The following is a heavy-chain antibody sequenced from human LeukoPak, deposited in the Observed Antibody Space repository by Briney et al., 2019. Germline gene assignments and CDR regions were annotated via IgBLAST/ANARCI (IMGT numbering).Heavy chain of an antibody. CDR2: IGGSGDGT. CDR1: GFTFKLYA. J-gene: IGHJ5*02. D-gene: IGHD3-10*02. Sequence: GGSRRLSCTASGFTFKLYAMTWVRRAPGKGLEWVSGIGGSGDGTYYTDSVKGRFTISRDNSKNTVYLQMNSLRAEDTAIYYCAKDRGPYVRIDNNWFDPWGQGTLVIASS. V-gene: IGHV3-23*01. CDR3: AKDRGPYVRIDNNWFDP.